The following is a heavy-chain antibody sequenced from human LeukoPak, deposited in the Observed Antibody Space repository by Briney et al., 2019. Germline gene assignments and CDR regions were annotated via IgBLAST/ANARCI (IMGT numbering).Heavy chain of an antibody. D-gene: IGHD4-11*01. CDR1: GYTFTGYY. CDR3: KTTVTTDNWFDP. J-gene: IGHJ5*02. V-gene: IGHV1-2*06. Sequence: GASVKVSCKASGYTFTGYYMHWVRQAPGQGLEWMGRINPNSGGTNYPQKFQGRVTMTRDTSISTAYMELSRLRSDDTAVYYRKTTVTTDNWFDPWGQGTLVTVSS. CDR2: INPNSGGT.